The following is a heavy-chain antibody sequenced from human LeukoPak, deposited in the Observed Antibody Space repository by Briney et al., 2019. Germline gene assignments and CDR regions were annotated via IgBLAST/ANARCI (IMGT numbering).Heavy chain of an antibody. CDR3: AKIAETSGSYGQGYDY. D-gene: IGHD1-26*01. CDR2: ISGGNSRST. Sequence: GGSLRLSCAASGFTFSTYGMIWVRQAPGKGLEWVSGISGGNSRSTYYADSVKGRFTISRDNSKNTLYLQMNSLRAEDTAIYYCAKIAETSGSYGQGYDYWGQGTLATVSS. J-gene: IGHJ4*02. CDR1: GFTFSTYG. V-gene: IGHV3-23*01.